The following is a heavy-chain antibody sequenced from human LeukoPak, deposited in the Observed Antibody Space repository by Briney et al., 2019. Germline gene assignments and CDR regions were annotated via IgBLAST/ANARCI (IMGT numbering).Heavy chain of an antibody. CDR2: IYYSGST. D-gene: IGHD5-18*01. V-gene: IGHV4-59*08. Sequence: SETLSLTCTVSGGSISSYYWSWIRQPPGKGLEWIGYIYYSGSTNYNPSLKSRVTISVDTFKNQFSLKLSSVTAADTAVYYCARLGYSYGYEIDYWGQGTLVTVSS. CDR1: GGSISSYY. CDR3: ARLGYSYGYEIDY. J-gene: IGHJ4*02.